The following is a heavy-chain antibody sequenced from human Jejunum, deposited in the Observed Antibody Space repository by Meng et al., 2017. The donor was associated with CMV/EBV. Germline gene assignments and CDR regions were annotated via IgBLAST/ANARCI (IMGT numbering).Heavy chain of an antibody. Sequence: SGFTFSSYGMNWVRQVPGKGLEWVSYISGSGGTIYYADSVKGRFTISRDNAKNSLYLQMNSLGVEDTAVYYCAREATVTHYYFDYWGQGTRVTVSS. CDR2: ISGSGGTI. CDR3: AREATVTHYYFDY. D-gene: IGHD4-17*01. J-gene: IGHJ4*01. CDR1: GFTFSSYG. V-gene: IGHV3-48*03.